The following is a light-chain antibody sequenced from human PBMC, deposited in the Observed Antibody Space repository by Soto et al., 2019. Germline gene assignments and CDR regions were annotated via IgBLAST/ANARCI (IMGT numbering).Light chain of an antibody. J-gene: IGKJ1*01. CDR3: QDYGSSWT. V-gene: IGKV3-20*01. CDR1: QSVTSGY. Sequence: EVVLTQSPGTLSLSPGERATLSCRASQSVTSGYLAWYQHRPGQAPRLLIYGASSRATGIPDRFSGSGSGTDFTLTISRLEPEDFAVYYCQDYGSSWTFGQGTKVEIK. CDR2: GAS.